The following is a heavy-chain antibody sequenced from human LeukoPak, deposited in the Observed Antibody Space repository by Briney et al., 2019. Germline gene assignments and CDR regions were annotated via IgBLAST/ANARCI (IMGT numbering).Heavy chain of an antibody. Sequence: GRSLRLSCAAAGFTFSSYGMHWVRQAPGKGLEWVAVIWYGGSNKYYADSGKGRFTISRDNSKNTLYLQMNSLRAEDTAVYYCARDLQTHRSAAYAAFDIWGQGTMVTVSS. D-gene: IGHD2-8*01. CDR3: ARDLQTHRSAAYAAFDI. J-gene: IGHJ3*02. CDR1: GFTFSSYG. V-gene: IGHV3-33*01. CDR2: IWYGGSNK.